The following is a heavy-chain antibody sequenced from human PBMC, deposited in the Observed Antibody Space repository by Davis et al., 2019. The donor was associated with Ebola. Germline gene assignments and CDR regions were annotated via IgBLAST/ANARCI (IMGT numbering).Heavy chain of an antibody. D-gene: IGHD5-24*01. CDR1: GGSISSYY. CDR3: AREAADGYKIKGFDY. Sequence: SETLSLTCTVSGGSISSYYWSWIRQPPGKGLEWIGYIYYSGSTNYNPSLKSRVTISVDTSKNQFSLKLSSVTAADTAVYYCAREAADGYKIKGFDYWGQGTLVTVSS. CDR2: IYYSGST. V-gene: IGHV4-59*12. J-gene: IGHJ4*02.